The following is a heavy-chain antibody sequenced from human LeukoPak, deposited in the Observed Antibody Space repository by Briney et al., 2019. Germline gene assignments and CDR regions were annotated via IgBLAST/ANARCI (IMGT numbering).Heavy chain of an antibody. Sequence: GGSLRLSCAASGFTVSSNYMSWVRQAPGRGLEWVSVIYSGGSTYYADSVKGRFTISRDNSKDTLFLQMNSLRAGDTAVYYCARGTVTMVDYWGQGTLVTVSS. V-gene: IGHV3-66*01. CDR2: IYSGGST. CDR1: GFTVSSNY. CDR3: ARGTVTMVDY. D-gene: IGHD3-10*01. J-gene: IGHJ4*02.